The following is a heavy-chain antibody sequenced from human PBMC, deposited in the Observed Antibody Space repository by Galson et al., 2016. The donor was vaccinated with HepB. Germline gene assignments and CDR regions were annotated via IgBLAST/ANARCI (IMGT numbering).Heavy chain of an antibody. V-gene: IGHV3-23*01. J-gene: IGHJ6*02. Sequence: SLRLSCAASGLSFSPYAVSWVRQAPGKGLEWVSAINGTGTITKYADSVKGRFTISRDNSKNTMYLQVNSLRVEDTAVYYCARGGLGNYYAYGMDVWGHGTTVTVSS. CDR1: GLSFSPYA. CDR3: ARGGLGNYYAYGMDV. CDR2: INGTGTIT. D-gene: IGHD3/OR15-3a*01.